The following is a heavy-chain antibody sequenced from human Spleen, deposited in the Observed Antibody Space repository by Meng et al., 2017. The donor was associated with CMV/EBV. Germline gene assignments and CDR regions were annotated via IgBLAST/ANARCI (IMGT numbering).Heavy chain of an antibody. Sequence: GESLKISCAASGSTFEDYAMHWVRQGPGKGLEWVSLITWDGGDTYYADSVKGRFTISRDNSKNSLYLQMNSLSAEDAAVYYCAKAEYGSGNGMDVWGQGTTVTVSS. CDR3: AKAEYGSGNGMDV. J-gene: IGHJ6*02. D-gene: IGHD3-10*01. V-gene: IGHV3-43D*03. CDR2: ITWDGGDT. CDR1: GSTFEDYA.